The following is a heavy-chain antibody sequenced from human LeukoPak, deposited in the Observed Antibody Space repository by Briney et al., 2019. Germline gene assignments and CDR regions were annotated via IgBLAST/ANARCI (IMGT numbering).Heavy chain of an antibody. CDR1: GYTLTELS. CDR3: ATDVFVNLVVPAAKRGKYYYYVMDV. Sequence: ASVKVSCKVSGYTLTELSMHWVRQAPGKGLEWMGGFDPEDGETIYAQKFQGRVTMTEDTSTDTAYMELSSLRSEDTAVYYCATDVFVNLVVPAAKRGKYYYYVMDVWGQGTTVTVSS. CDR2: FDPEDGET. V-gene: IGHV1-24*01. J-gene: IGHJ6*02. D-gene: IGHD2-2*01.